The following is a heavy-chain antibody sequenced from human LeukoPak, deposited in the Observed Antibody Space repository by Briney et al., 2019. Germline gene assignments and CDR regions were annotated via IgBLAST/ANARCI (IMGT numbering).Heavy chain of an antibody. Sequence: SETLSLTCTVSGGSISSYYWSWIRQPPGKGLEWIGYIYYSGSTNYNPSLKSRVTISVDTSKNQFSLKLSSVTAADTAVYYCARKRRWLQLGFDYWGQGTLVTVSS. CDR2: IYYSGST. CDR3: ARKRRWLQLGFDY. V-gene: IGHV4-59*01. CDR1: GGSISSYY. J-gene: IGHJ4*02. D-gene: IGHD5-24*01.